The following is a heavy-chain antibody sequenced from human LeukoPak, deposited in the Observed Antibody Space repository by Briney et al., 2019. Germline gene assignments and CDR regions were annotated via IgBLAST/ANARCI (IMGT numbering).Heavy chain of an antibody. CDR1: GFTFSSYS. J-gene: IGHJ6*02. V-gene: IGHV3-74*01. CDR3: ATGQGHGMDV. D-gene: IGHD1-14*01. CDR2: INSDGGST. Sequence: GGSLRLSCAASGFTFSSYSRHWVRQAPAKGLVWVSRINSDGGSTSYADSVKGRFTISRENAKTTLYLQMTSLRAEDTAVYYCATGQGHGMDVWGQGTTVTVSS.